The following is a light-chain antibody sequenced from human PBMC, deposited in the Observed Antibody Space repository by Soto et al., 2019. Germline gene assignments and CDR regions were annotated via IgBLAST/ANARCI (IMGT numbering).Light chain of an antibody. V-gene: IGKV1-39*01. CDR3: QQTYRTPYT. J-gene: IGKJ2*01. CDR2: AAS. Sequence: DIQVTQSPSSLPVSTGDRITITCRSSQTISVYLNWYQKKPGTPPKLLIYAASNLQGGVPSRFSGRGSGTDFTLTTSSLQPEDFATYYCQQTYRTPYTFGQGTKLEI. CDR1: QTISVY.